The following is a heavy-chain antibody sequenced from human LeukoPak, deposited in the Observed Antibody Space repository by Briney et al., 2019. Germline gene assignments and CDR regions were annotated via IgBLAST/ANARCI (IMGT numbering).Heavy chain of an antibody. V-gene: IGHV4-39*07. CDR2: IYYSGNT. CDR1: GGSISSSGSY. CDR3: ARVMAARREDLNWFDP. Sequence: SETLSLTCTVSGGSISSSGSYWGWIRQPPGRGLEWIGSIYYSGNTYNPSLKGRVTISVDTSKNQFSLNLTSVNAADTAVYYCARVMAARREDLNWFDPWGQGTLVTVSS. J-gene: IGHJ5*02. D-gene: IGHD6-6*01.